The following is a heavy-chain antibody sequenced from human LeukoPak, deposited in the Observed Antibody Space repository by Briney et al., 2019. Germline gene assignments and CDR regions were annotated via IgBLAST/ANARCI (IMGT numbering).Heavy chain of an antibody. CDR3: ARDPPYCSGGSCNDY. Sequence: GGSLRLSCAASGFTFSSYWMSWVRQAPGKGLEWVANIKQDGSEKYYVDSVKGRFTISRDNAKNSLYLQMNSLRAEDTGVYYCARDPPYCSGGSCNDYWGQGTLVTVSS. D-gene: IGHD2-15*01. V-gene: IGHV3-7*03. CDR1: GFTFSSYW. CDR2: IKQDGSEK. J-gene: IGHJ4*02.